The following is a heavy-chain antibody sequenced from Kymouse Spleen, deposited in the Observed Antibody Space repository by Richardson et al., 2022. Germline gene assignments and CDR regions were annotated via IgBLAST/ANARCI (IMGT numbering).Heavy chain of an antibody. CDR3: ARGLLWFGEPYFQH. CDR2: IKQDGSEK. D-gene: IGHD3-10*01. CDR1: GFTFSSYW. Sequence: EVQLVESGGGLVQPGGSLRLSCAASGFTFSSYWMSWVRQAPGKGLEWVANIKQDGSEKYYVDSVKGRFTISRDNAKNSLYLQMNSLRAEDTAVYYCARGLLWFGEPYFQHWGQGTLVTVSS. V-gene: IGHV3-7*01. J-gene: IGHJ1*01.